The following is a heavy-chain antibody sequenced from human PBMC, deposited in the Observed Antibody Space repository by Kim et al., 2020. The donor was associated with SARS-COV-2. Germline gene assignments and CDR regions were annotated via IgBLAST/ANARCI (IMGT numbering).Heavy chain of an antibody. D-gene: IGHD3-22*01. J-gene: IGHJ4*01. CDR3: ARLASDSRVYFVYFDN. CDR2: IYYSGTT. V-gene: IGHV4-59*08. Sequence: SETLSLTCTVSGGSISSYYWSWIRQPPGKGLEWIGYIYYSGTTTYNPSLKSLVTISVDTSKNQFSLKLSSLTAADTAVYYCARLASDSRVYFVYFDNWA. CDR1: GGSISSYY.